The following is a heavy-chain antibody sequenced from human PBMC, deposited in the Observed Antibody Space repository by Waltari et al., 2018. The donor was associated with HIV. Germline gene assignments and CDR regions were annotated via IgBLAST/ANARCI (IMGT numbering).Heavy chain of an antibody. D-gene: IGHD3-10*01. CDR1: GFTFSNFW. CDR2: RKGDGTTN. V-gene: IGHV3-74*01. J-gene: IGHJ2*01. CDR3: ARRHATEGVLDL. Sequence: EVQLLESGGGLVQPGGSLRLSCAASGFTFSNFWMHWVRQVPGKGPVCISRRKGDGTTNLDADSVKGRFTISRDNTRDALYLQMNSLRAEDTAVYYCARRHATEGVLDLWGRGTLVTVSS.